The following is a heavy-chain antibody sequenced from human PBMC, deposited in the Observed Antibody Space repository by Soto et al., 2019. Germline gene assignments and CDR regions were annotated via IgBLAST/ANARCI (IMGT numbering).Heavy chain of an antibody. J-gene: IGHJ4*02. CDR3: ARAEAVSGYVDY. CDR1: GGTFSSYT. D-gene: IGHD3-3*01. V-gene: IGHV1-69*02. Sequence: QVQLVQSGAEVKKPGSSVKVSCKASGGTFSSYTISWVRQAPGQGLEWMGRIIPILGIANYAQKFQGRVTITADKSTSTAYMELSSLRSEDTAVYYGARAEAVSGYVDYWGQGTLVTVSS. CDR2: IIPILGIA.